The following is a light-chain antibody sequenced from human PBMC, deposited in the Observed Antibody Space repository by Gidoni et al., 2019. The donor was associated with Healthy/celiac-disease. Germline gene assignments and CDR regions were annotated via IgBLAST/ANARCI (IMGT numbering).Light chain of an antibody. CDR2: SDN. CDR3: AAWDDSLNGRV. J-gene: IGLJ3*02. V-gene: IGLV1-44*01. Sequence: QSVLTQPPSASVTPGQRVTISCSGSSSHIGSNTVNWYQQLPGTAPKLLIYSDNPRPSGVPDRFSGSKSGTSASLAISGLQSEDEADYYCAAWDDSLNGRVFGGGTKLTVL. CDR1: SSHIGSNT.